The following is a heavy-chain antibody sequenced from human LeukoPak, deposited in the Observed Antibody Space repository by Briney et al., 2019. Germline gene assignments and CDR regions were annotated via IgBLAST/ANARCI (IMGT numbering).Heavy chain of an antibody. D-gene: IGHD4-17*01. CDR3: ARGSTATTSTHPFFDY. CDR2: INHSGST. V-gene: IGHV4-34*01. J-gene: IGHJ4*02. Sequence: PSETLSLTCAVYGGSFSGYYWSWIRQPPGKGLEWFGEINHSGSTNYNPSLKSRVTISVDTSKNQFSLKLSSVTAADTAVYYCARGSTATTSTHPFFDYWGQGTLVTVSS. CDR1: GGSFSGYY.